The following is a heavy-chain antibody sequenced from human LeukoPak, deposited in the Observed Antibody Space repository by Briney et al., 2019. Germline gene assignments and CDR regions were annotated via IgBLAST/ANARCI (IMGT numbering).Heavy chain of an antibody. CDR1: GGSISTYY. V-gene: IGHV4-59*01. CDR2: IYYTGTT. Sequence: SETLSLTCSVSGGSISTYYWSWIRQPPGKGLEWVGYIYYTGTTNYNPSLRSRVTMSVDKSRNQFSLRLSSVTAADTAVYYCAREDPQTTVPEGMDVWGHGTTVIVSS. CDR3: AREDPQTTVPEGMDV. D-gene: IGHD4-17*01. J-gene: IGHJ6*02.